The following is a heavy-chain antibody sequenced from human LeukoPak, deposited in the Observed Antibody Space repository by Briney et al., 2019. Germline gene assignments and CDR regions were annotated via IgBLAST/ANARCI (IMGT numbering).Heavy chain of an antibody. V-gene: IGHV6-1*01. D-gene: IGHD6-13*01. CDR1: GDTVSSNSAA. CDR2: TYYRSKWYN. J-gene: IGHJ3*02. CDR3: ARDADIAAAATGGFDI. Sequence: SQTLSLTCAISGDTVSSNSAAWNWIRQSPSRGLEWQGRTYYRSKWYNDYAVSVKSRITINPGTSKNQFSLQLNSVTPEDTAVYYCARDADIAAAATGGFDIWGQGTMVTVSS.